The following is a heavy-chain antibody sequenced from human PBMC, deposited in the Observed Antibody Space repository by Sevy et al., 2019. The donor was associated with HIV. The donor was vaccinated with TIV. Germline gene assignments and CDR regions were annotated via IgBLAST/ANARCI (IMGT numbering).Heavy chain of an antibody. J-gene: IGHJ4*02. CDR2: NYYSGST. V-gene: IGHV4-39*01. D-gene: IGHD4-4*01. CDR3: ARYVEMATVFDY. Sequence: SETLSLTCTVSGGSINSRTHYWGWIRQPPGKGLEWIGSNYYSGSTYYNPSLKSRVTISVDTSKNQFSLKLSSVTAEDTAVYYCARYVEMATVFDYWGQGTLVTVSS. CDR1: GGSINSRTHY.